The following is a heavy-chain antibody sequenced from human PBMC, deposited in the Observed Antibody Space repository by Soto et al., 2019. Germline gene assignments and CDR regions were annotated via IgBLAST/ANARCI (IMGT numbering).Heavy chain of an antibody. D-gene: IGHD3-3*01. V-gene: IGHV3-23*01. CDR1: GFTFSSYA. J-gene: IGHJ6*03. CDR3: AKHHDFWSGYRGYYYYMDV. Sequence: GGSLRLSCAASGFTFSSYAMSWVRQAPGKGLEWVSAISGSGGSTYYADSVKGRFTISRDNSKNTLYLQMNSLRAEDTAVYYCAKHHDFWSGYRGYYYYMDVWGKGTTVTVSS. CDR2: ISGSGGST.